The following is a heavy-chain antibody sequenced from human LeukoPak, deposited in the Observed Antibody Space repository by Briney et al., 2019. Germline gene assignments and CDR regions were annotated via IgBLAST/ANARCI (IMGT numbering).Heavy chain of an antibody. V-gene: IGHV5-51*01. CDR2: IYPGDSDT. Sequence: GESLKISCKGSGYSFTNYWIGWVRQMPGKGLEWMGIIYPGDSDTRYSPSFQGQVTISADKSISTAYLQWSSLKASDTAMYYCARLGSNCSGGSCYYWFDPWGQGTLVTVSS. J-gene: IGHJ5*02. CDR3: ARLGSNCSGGSCYYWFDP. CDR1: GYSFTNYW. D-gene: IGHD2-15*01.